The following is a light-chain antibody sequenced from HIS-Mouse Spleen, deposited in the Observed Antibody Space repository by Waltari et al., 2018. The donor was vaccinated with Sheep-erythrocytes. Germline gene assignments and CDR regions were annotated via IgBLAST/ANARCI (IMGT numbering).Light chain of an antibody. CDR3: CSYAGSYTFWV. V-gene: IGLV2-11*01. J-gene: IGLJ3*02. CDR2: DVS. CDR1: SSDVGGYNY. Sequence: QSALTQPRSVSGSPGQAVTISCTGTSSDVGGYNYVPWYQQHPGKAPKLMIYDVSKRPSGFPDRYSGSTSGNTASLTISGLQAEDEADYYCCSYAGSYTFWVFGGGTKLTVL.